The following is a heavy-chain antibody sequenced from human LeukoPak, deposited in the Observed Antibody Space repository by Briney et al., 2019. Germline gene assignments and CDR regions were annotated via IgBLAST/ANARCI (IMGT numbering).Heavy chain of an antibody. V-gene: IGHV3-53*05. CDR1: GFSVSTNY. Sequence: GGSLRLSCAASGFSVSTNYMSWVRQAPGKGLEWVSVIYSGGNTYYADSVKGRFTISRDNSKNTLYLQMNSLRAEDTAVYYCAREPTMIVVVITPEFDYWGQGTLVTVSS. D-gene: IGHD3-22*01. CDR2: IYSGGNT. CDR3: AREPTMIVVVITPEFDY. J-gene: IGHJ4*02.